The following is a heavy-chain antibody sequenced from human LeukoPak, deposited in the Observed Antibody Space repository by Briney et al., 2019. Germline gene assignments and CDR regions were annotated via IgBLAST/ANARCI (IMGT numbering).Heavy chain of an antibody. CDR2: IIPIFGTA. CDR1: GGTFSSYA. D-gene: IGHD3-10*01. V-gene: IGHV1-69*05. J-gene: IGHJ4*02. CDR3: AKVGSGGYFDY. Sequence: ASVKVSCKASGGTFSSYAISWVRQAPGQGLEWMGGIIPIFGTANYAQKFQGRVTMARDTSTSTVYMELSSLRSEDTAIYYCAKVGSGGYFDYWGQGTLVTVSS.